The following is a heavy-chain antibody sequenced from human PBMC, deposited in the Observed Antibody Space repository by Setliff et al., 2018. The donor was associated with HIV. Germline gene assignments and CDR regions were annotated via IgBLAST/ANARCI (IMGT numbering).Heavy chain of an antibody. CDR1: GGTFSSYA. Sequence: KVSCKASGGTFSSYAISWVRQAPGQGLEWMGGIIPILGIANYAQKFQGRVTITADESTSTAYMELSSLRSEDTAVYYCATFDSGSYASGYYYGMDVWGQGTTVTVSS. CDR2: IIPILGIA. J-gene: IGHJ6*02. CDR3: ATFDSGSYASGYYYGMDV. D-gene: IGHD1-26*01. V-gene: IGHV1-69*10.